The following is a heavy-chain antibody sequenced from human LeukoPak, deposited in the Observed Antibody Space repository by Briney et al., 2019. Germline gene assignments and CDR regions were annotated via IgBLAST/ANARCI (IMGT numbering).Heavy chain of an antibody. Sequence: PSETLSLTCSVYGGSFSGYYWSWIRQPPGKGLEWIGEINHSGSTNYNPSLKSRVTISVDTSKNQFSLKLSSVTAADTAVYYCARGPRELMVYATHYMDVWGKGTTVTVSS. CDR3: ARGPRELMVYATHYMDV. D-gene: IGHD2-8*01. V-gene: IGHV4-34*01. J-gene: IGHJ6*03. CDR1: GGSFSGYY. CDR2: INHSGST.